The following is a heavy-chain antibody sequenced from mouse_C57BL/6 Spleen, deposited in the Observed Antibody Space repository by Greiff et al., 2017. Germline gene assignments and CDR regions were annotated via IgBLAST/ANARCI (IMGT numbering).Heavy chain of an antibody. V-gene: IGHV1-26*01. Sequence: EVQLQQSGPELVKPGASVKISCKASGYTFTDYYMNWVKPSHGKSLEWIGDINPNNGGTSYNQKFKGKATLTVDKSASTAYMELRSLTSEDSAVYYCARATTVVATRYFDVWGTGTTVTVSS. CDR2: INPNNGGT. CDR3: ARATTVVATRYFDV. CDR1: GYTFTDYY. D-gene: IGHD1-1*01. J-gene: IGHJ1*03.